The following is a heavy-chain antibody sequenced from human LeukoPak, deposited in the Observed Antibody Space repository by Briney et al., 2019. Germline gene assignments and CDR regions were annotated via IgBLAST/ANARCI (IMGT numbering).Heavy chain of an antibody. CDR1: GYTFTSYD. Sequence: ASVKVSCKASGYTFTSYDTNWVRQATGQGLEWMGWMNPNSGNTGYAQKFQGRATMTRNTSISTAYMELSSLRSEDTAVYYCARVPPIYDILTGYYLDAFDIWGQGTMVTISS. D-gene: IGHD3-9*01. CDR3: ARVPPIYDILTGYYLDAFDI. V-gene: IGHV1-8*01. CDR2: MNPNSGNT. J-gene: IGHJ3*02.